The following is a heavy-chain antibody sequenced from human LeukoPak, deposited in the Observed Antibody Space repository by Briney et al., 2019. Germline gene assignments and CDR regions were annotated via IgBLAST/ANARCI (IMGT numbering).Heavy chain of an antibody. CDR2: ISYDGSNK. Sequence: GGSLRLSCAASGFTFSSYAMHWVRQAPGKGLEWVAVISYDGSNKYYADSVKGRFTISRDNSKNTLYLQMNSLRAEDTAVYYCARDGSGEWFIIGDAFDIWGQGTMVTVSS. CDR1: GFTFSSYA. J-gene: IGHJ3*02. CDR3: ARDGSGEWFIIGDAFDI. V-gene: IGHV3-30-3*01. D-gene: IGHD3-10*01.